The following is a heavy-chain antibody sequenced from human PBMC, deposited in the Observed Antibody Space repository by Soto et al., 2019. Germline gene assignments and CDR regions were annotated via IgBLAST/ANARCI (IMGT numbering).Heavy chain of an antibody. V-gene: IGHV5-10-1*01. J-gene: IGHJ4*02. Sequence: SGESLKISCKGSGYSFNRFWINWVRQKPGKGLEWIGRIDPSDSYTDYSPSFQGHVTISVDKSANTAYLQINALRAEDTAVYYCARDFSMVIVAPGYWGQGTLVTVSS. CDR3: ARDFSMVIVAPGY. CDR2: IDPSDSYT. CDR1: GYSFNRFW. D-gene: IGHD5-12*01.